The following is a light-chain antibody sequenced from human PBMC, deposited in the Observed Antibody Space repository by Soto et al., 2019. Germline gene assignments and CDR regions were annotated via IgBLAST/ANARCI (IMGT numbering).Light chain of an antibody. CDR2: GAS. CDR3: QQYGNSLYT. J-gene: IGKJ2*01. V-gene: IGKV3-20*01. CDR1: QSVSSNY. Sequence: EIVLTQSPGTLSLSPGERATLSCRASQSVSSNYLAWYQQRPGQAPRLLIYGASNRATGIPDRFSGSGSGTDFTLTITRLEPEDFAVYYCQQYGNSLYTFGQGTNLEIK.